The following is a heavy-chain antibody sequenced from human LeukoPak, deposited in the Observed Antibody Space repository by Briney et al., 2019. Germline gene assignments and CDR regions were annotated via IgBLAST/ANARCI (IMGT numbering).Heavy chain of an antibody. CDR1: GFTFSSYA. V-gene: IGHV3-23*01. D-gene: IGHD3-3*01. Sequence: GGSLRLSCAASGFTFSSYAMSWVRQAPGKGLEWVSAISGSGGSTYYADSVKGRFTISRDNSKNTLYLQMNSLRAEDTAVYYCAKEGIRFLEWLSPYFDYWGQGTLVTVSS. CDR2: ISGSGGST. J-gene: IGHJ4*02. CDR3: AKEGIRFLEWLSPYFDY.